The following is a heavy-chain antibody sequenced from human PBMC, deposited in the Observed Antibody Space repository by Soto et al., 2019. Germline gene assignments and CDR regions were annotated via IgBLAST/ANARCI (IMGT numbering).Heavy chain of an antibody. CDR3: ARRAYSSGWYYFDY. J-gene: IGHJ4*02. Sequence: QVQLQESGPGLVKPSETLSLTCTVSGGSIRSYYWSWIRQPPGKGLEWIGYIYYSGSTNYNPSLKSRVTISVDTSKNQFSLKLSSVTAADTAVYYCARRAYSSGWYYFDYWGQGTLVTVSS. D-gene: IGHD6-19*01. CDR1: GGSIRSYY. CDR2: IYYSGST. V-gene: IGHV4-59*08.